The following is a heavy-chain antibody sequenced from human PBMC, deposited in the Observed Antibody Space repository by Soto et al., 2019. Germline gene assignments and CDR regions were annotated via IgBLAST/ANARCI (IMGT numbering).Heavy chain of an antibody. Sequence: QVQLVHSGAEVKKPGSSVKVSCKASGGTFSPYTINWVQQAPGQGLEWMGRIIPFHGVTNYAQKFQARVTITADKSTSTAYMELSGLRFEDTAMYYCTRDWEITVSTWSFGGFWGRGTLVTVSS. CDR3: TRDWEITVSTWSFGGF. J-gene: IGHJ4*02. CDR1: GGTFSPYT. CDR2: IIPFHGVT. V-gene: IGHV1-69*04. D-gene: IGHD3-10*01.